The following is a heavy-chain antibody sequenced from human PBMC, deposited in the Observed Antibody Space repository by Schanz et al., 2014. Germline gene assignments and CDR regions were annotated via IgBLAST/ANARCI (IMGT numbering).Heavy chain of an antibody. CDR3: AKTPREYCNYDICPNWCDS. V-gene: IGHV3-9*01. D-gene: IGHD2-15*01. Sequence: EVQLVESGGGLVQPGKSLRLSCAASGFTFDKYAMHWVRQAPRKGLEWVSVISWNSGTIGYADSVKGRFTISRDNAKNSLYLQMNSLRAEDTAVYYCAKTPREYCNYDICPNWCDSCGQGTLVTASS. CDR2: ISWNSGTI. J-gene: IGHJ5*01. CDR1: GFTFDKYA.